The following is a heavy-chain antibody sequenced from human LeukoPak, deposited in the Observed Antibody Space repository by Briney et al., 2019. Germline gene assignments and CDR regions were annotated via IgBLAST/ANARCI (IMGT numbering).Heavy chain of an antibody. J-gene: IGHJ4*02. CDR2: ISFDGSNK. D-gene: IGHD6-13*01. CDR1: GFTFSRCG. V-gene: IGHV3-30*03. Sequence: GGSLRLSCAASGFTFSRCGMHWVRQAPGKGLEWVTTISFDGSNKYYADSVKGRFTISRDNSKNTLYLQMKSLRAEDTAVYYCATQMIAAAGAFDYWGQGTLVTVSS. CDR3: ATQMIAAAGAFDY.